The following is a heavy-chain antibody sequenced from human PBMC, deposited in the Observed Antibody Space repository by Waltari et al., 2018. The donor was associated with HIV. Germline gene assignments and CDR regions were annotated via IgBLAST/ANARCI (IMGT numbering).Heavy chain of an antibody. J-gene: IGHJ4*02. V-gene: IGHV3-7*01. CDR2: IKEDGGLE. D-gene: IGHD5-12*01. CDR3: VRDGPFVDVEY. Sequence: EVQLVESGGGLVQPGGSLRLSCAASGFIFRGYWMSWVRQAPGKGLEWVANIKEDGGLEYYVDSVKGRFTISRDNPKNLLFLQMNSLRVEDTAVYYCVRDGPFVDVEYWGQGTLVTVSS. CDR1: GFIFRGYW.